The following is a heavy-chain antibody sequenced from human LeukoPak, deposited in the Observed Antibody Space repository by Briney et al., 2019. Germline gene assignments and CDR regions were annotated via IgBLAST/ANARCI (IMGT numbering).Heavy chain of an antibody. Sequence: PGGSLRLSCAASGFTFSSYGMHWVRQAPGKGLEWVAVIWYDGSNKYYADSVKGRFTISRDNSKNTLYLQMNSLRAEDTAVYYCARDRRRDIVVVPAAIQFDYWGQGTLVTVSS. CDR1: GFTFSSYG. CDR2: IWYDGSNK. CDR3: ARDRRRDIVVVPAAIQFDY. J-gene: IGHJ4*02. D-gene: IGHD2-2*02. V-gene: IGHV3-30*19.